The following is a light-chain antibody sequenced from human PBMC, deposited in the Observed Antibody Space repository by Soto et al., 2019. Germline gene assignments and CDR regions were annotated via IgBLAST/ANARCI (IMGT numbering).Light chain of an antibody. V-gene: IGKV1-39*01. J-gene: IGKJ1*01. CDR1: QTISHY. CDR2: GAS. CDR3: EQSYSTRWT. Sequence: DIQMTQSPSSLSASVGDRVTITCRASQTISHYLNWYQQKPGKAPKLLIYGASSLQSGVPSRFSGSGSGTDFTLSISSLQPEDFATYYCEQSYSTRWTFGQGTKGEIK.